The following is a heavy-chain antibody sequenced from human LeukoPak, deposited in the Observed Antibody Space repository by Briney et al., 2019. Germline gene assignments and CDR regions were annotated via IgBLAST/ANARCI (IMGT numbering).Heavy chain of an antibody. J-gene: IGHJ4*02. D-gene: IGHD4-11*01. CDR1: GFTVSSYA. Sequence: PGGSLRLSCTASGFTVSSYAMNWVRQAPGKGLEWVSAISGSGGSTYYADSVKGRFTISRDNSKNTLYLQMNSLRAEDTAVYYCAKRDYSNYDLDYWGQGTLVTVSS. CDR3: AKRDYSNYDLDY. CDR2: ISGSGGST. V-gene: IGHV3-23*01.